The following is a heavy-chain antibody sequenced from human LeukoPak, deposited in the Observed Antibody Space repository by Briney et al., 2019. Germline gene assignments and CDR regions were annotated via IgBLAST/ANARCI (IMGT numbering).Heavy chain of an antibody. V-gene: IGHV3-23*01. CDR2: IGGSGFRT. CDR1: GFTFNAYA. CDR3: AKCRGYSYAFPDAFDI. D-gene: IGHD5-18*01. J-gene: IGHJ3*02. Sequence: GGSLRLSCAGSGFTFNAYAMSWVRQAPGKGLESVSGIGGSGFRTYYADSVKGRFTISRDNSQNTLYLQMNSLRAEDTAVYYCAKCRGYSYAFPDAFDIWGQGTVVTISS.